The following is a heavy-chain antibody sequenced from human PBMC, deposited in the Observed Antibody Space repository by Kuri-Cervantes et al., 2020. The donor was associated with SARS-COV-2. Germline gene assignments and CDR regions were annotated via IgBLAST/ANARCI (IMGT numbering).Heavy chain of an antibody. V-gene: IGHV6-1*01. CDR2: TYYRSKWYN. D-gene: IGHD2-15*01. J-gene: IGHJ5*02. CDR1: GDRVSSNSAA. Sequence: SQTLSLTCAISGDRVSSNSAAWSWIRQSPSRGLEWLGRTYYRSKWYNDYSVSVKSRITINPDTSKNHFSLQLNSVTPEDTAVYYCAIEALVDPRYNWFDPWGQETLVTVSS. CDR3: AIEALVDPRYNWFDP.